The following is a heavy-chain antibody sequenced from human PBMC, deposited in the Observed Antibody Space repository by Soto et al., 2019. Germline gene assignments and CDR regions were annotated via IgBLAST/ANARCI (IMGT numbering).Heavy chain of an antibody. CDR3: ARGRTLITGTSLDY. V-gene: IGHV4-34*01. D-gene: IGHD1-20*01. J-gene: IGHJ4*02. CDR1: GGSFNDYY. Sequence: QVQLQQWGAGLLKPSETLSLTCAVYGGSFNDYYWTWIRQPPGKGLEWIGEINHSGSTNYKTSLGSRVTISVDATKSQFSLKVNSVTAADTAVYYCARGRTLITGTSLDYWGQGTLVTVSS. CDR2: INHSGST.